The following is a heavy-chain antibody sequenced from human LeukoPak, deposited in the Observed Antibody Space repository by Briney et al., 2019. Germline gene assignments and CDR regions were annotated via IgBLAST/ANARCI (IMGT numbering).Heavy chain of an antibody. CDR2: ISYSGST. D-gene: IGHD2-2*01. Sequence: PSETLSLTCTVSGGSINSYYWSWIRQPAGKGLEWIGRISYSGSTNYNPSLKSRVTISVDTSKNQFSLKLSSVTAADTAAYYCARVGVPAAMAGSPFYYYYYMDVWGKGTTVTISS. J-gene: IGHJ6*03. CDR3: ARVGVPAAMAGSPFYYYYYMDV. CDR1: GGSINSYY. V-gene: IGHV4-4*07.